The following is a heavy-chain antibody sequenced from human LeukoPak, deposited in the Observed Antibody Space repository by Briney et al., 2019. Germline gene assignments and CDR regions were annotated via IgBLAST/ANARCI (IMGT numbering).Heavy chain of an antibody. CDR1: GYKFTNYW. CDR2: IYPGDSDT. J-gene: IGHJ4*02. CDR3: ARHVGPRYSSVWPSDS. Sequence: GESLKISCKGSGYKFTNYWIGWVRQVPGKGLEWLGIIYPGDSDTRYSPSFQGQVTISVDKSISTAFLQWRSLRASDSALYYCARHVGPRYSSVWPSDSWGQGTLVTVSS. D-gene: IGHD6-19*01. V-gene: IGHV5-51*01.